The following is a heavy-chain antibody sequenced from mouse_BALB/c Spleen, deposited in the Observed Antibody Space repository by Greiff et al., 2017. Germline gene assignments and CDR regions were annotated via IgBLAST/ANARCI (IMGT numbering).Heavy chain of an antibody. CDR2: ISSGGSYP. Sequence: EVKLMESGGGLVKPGGSLKLSCAASGFTFSSYTMSWVRQTPEKRLEWVATISSGGSYPYYPDSVKGRFTISRDNAKNTLYLQMSSLKSEDTAMYYCTRDSNSYYFDYWGQGTTLTVSS. D-gene: IGHD2-5*01. J-gene: IGHJ2*01. CDR3: TRDSNSYYFDY. CDR1: GFTFSSYT. V-gene: IGHV5-6-4*01.